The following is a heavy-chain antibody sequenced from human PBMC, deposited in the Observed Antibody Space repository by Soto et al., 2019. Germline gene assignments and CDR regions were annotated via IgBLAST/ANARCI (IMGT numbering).Heavy chain of an antibody. Sequence: ASVKVSCKASGYTFTGYYMHWVRQAPGQGLEWMGWINPNSGGTNYAQKFQGRVTMTRDTSISTAYMELSRLRSDDTAVYYCARDFAYYDYVWGSRTGGAFDIWGQGTMVTVSS. V-gene: IGHV1-2*02. CDR2: INPNSGGT. D-gene: IGHD3-16*01. CDR1: GYTFTGYY. CDR3: ARDFAYYDYVWGSRTGGAFDI. J-gene: IGHJ3*02.